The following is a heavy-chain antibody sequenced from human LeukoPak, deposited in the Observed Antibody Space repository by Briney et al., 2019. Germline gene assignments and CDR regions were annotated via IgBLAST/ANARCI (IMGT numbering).Heavy chain of an antibody. CDR3: ARSNGGYYSWSLLQFDY. CDR2: ISSSSSI. V-gene: IGHV3-48*01. Sequence: GGSLRLSCAASGFTFSSYSMNWVRQAPGKGLEWVSYISSSSSIFYADSVKGRFTISRDDAKNSLYLQLNSLRAEDTAVFYCARSNGGYYSWSLLQFDYWGQGTLVTVSS. CDR1: GFTFSSYS. D-gene: IGHD3-22*01. J-gene: IGHJ4*02.